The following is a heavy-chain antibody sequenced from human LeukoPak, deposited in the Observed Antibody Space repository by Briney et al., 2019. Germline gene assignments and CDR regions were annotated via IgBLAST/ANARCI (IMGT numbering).Heavy chain of an antibody. D-gene: IGHD3-16*01. Sequence: GASVKVSCKASGGTFSSYAISWVRQAPGQGREWMGGIIPIFGTANYAQKFQGRVTITADESTSTAYMELSSLRSEDTAVYYCAGGQSSPFYYYYGMDVWGQGTTVTVSS. CDR2: IIPIFGTA. J-gene: IGHJ6*02. CDR3: AGGQSSPFYYYYGMDV. V-gene: IGHV1-69*13. CDR1: GGTFSSYA.